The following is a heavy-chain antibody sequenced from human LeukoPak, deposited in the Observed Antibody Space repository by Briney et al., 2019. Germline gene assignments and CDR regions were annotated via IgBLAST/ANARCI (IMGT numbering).Heavy chain of an antibody. J-gene: IGHJ3*02. CDR1: GFTFSSYA. CDR2: ISGSGDST. V-gene: IGHV3-23*01. CDR3: ARGAKVAFDI. Sequence: GGSLRLSCAASGFTFSSYAMSWVRQAPGKGLEWVSAISGSGDSTYYGDSVKGRFTISRDNSKDTLYLQMNSLRAEDTAVYYCARGAKVAFDIWGQGTMVTVSS.